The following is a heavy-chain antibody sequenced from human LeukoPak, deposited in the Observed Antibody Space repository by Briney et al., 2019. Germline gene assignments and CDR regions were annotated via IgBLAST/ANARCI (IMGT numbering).Heavy chain of an antibody. Sequence: GASVKVSCKASGYTFTGYYMQWVREAPGQGLEWMGWINPNSGGTNYAQKLQGRVTMTRDTSISTASMALGRLRSDDTAVYYCARLISTYYYDSSGYYYQDHGDYWGQGTLVTVSS. V-gene: IGHV1-2*02. J-gene: IGHJ4*02. CDR3: ARLISTYYYDSSGYYYQDHGDY. CDR1: GYTFTGYY. D-gene: IGHD3-22*01. CDR2: INPNSGGT.